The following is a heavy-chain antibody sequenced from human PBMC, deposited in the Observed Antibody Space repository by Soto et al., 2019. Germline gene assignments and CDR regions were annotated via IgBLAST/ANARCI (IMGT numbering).Heavy chain of an antibody. V-gene: IGHV3-21*06. CDR2: IGSSSTYI. J-gene: IGHJ4*02. D-gene: IGHD6-19*01. Sequence: GGSLRLSCVASGFTFKTHGMNWVRQTPGKGLEWVASIGSSSTYIHYSDSVKGRFTISRDNANNSVYPQMNSLRADDTAMYYCARDEDSSGWPEYFDYWGQGTLVTVSS. CDR1: GFTFKTHG. CDR3: ARDEDSSGWPEYFDY.